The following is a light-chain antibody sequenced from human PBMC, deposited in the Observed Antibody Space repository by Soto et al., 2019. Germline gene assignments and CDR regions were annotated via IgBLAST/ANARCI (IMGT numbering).Light chain of an antibody. CDR3: PQPASPLIT. J-gene: IGKJ5*01. Sequence: ECVLTQSKSTLSFSPGERATLSCRASQTVTRNYLAWHQQKPGQTPRLLVYGASSRATGIPDRFSGSGSGTDFTLTIIRLEPEDFAVYYCPQPASPLITFGQSARPEIK. V-gene: IGKV3-20*01. CDR1: QTVTRNY. CDR2: GAS.